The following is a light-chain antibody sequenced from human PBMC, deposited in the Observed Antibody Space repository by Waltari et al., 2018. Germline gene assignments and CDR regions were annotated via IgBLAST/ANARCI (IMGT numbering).Light chain of an antibody. CDR2: DVS. J-gene: IGLJ2*01. CDR1: SSDVGGYNY. V-gene: IGLV2-14*01. Sequence: QSALTPPASVSGSPGQSITISCTGTSSDVGGYNYVSWYQQHPGKVPKLMIFDVSNRPSGVSNRFSGSKSGNTASLTISGLQAEDEADYYCASYTSHSHVVFGGGTKLTVL. CDR3: ASYTSHSHVV.